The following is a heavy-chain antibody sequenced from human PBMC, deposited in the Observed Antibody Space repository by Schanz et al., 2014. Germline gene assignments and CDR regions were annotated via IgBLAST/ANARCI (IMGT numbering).Heavy chain of an antibody. CDR2: INPSGGST. CDR3: ARDRAGASYYFNY. CDR1: GYTFTGYS. J-gene: IGHJ4*02. Sequence: QVQLVQSGADVKKPGASVKVSCKASGYTFTGYSMHWVRQAPGQGLEWMATINPSGGSTSFAQKFQGRVTMTRATSTSTVNMELTSLRSEDTAVYYCARDRAGASYYFNYWGQGSLVTVSS. D-gene: IGHD1-26*01. V-gene: IGHV1-46*01.